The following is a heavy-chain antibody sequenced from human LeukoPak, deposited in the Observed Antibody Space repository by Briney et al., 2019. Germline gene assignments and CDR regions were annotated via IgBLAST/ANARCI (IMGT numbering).Heavy chain of an antibody. CDR3: ASDNSCCLDL. D-gene: IGHD1-1*01. CDR2: INADGSTT. V-gene: IGHV3-74*01. Sequence: GGSLRLSCAASGFAFSTYWLHWVRQAPGKGLVWVSHINADGSTTSYADSVKGRFTISRDNAKNTIFLQMNSLRAEDTAVYHCASDNSCCLDLWGQGTTVTVSS. CDR1: GFAFSTYW. J-gene: IGHJ6*02.